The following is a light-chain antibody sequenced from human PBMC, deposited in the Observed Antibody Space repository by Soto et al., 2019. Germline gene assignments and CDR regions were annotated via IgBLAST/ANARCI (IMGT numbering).Light chain of an antibody. CDR1: QGSTNY. J-gene: IGKJ3*01. Sequence: DIXMTXXXXSLSASVGDRVTITCRASQGSTNYLAWYQQKPGRVPKLLIYAGSTLQDGVPSRFSGSASGTDFTLTISSLQPEDVATYYCQQYHSAPRRFTFGPGTTVDLK. V-gene: IGKV1-27*01. CDR2: AGS. CDR3: QQYHSAPRRFT.